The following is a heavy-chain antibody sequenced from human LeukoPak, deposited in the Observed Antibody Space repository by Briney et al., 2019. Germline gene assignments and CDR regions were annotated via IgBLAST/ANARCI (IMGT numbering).Heavy chain of an antibody. V-gene: IGHV3-30*04. CDR3: ASLGGGDSIYYFDY. CDR2: ISYDGSNK. D-gene: IGHD2-21*02. Sequence: SGGSLRLSCAASGFTFSSYAMHWVRQAPGKGLEWVAVISYDGSNKYYADSVKGRFTISRDNSKNTLYLQMNSLRAEDTAVYYCASLGGGDSIYYFDYWGQGTLVTVSS. CDR1: GFTFSSYA. J-gene: IGHJ4*02.